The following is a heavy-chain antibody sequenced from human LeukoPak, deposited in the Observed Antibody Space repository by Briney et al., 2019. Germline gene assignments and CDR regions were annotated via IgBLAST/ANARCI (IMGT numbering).Heavy chain of an antibody. CDR1: GGSISSYY. CDR3: ARGDFRSGYRLDY. D-gene: IGHD3-3*01. J-gene: IGHJ4*02. V-gene: IGHV4-59*08. Sequence: SETLSLTYTVSGGSISSYYWSWIRQPPGKGLEWIGYIYYSGSTNYNPSLKSRVTISVDTSKNQFSLKLSSVTAADTAVYYCARGDFRSGYRLDYWGQGTLVTVSS. CDR2: IYYSGST.